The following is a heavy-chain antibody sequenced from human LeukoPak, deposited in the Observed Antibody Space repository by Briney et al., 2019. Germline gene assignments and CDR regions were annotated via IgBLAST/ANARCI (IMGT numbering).Heavy chain of an antibody. Sequence: SETLSLTCAVYGGSFSGYYWGWIRQPPGKGLEWIGSIYYSGSTYYNPSLKSRVTISVDTSKNQFSLRLSSVTAADTAVYYCARPTPGGDCYFSKCFGAFDIWGQGTMVTVSS. J-gene: IGHJ3*02. D-gene: IGHD2-21*02. CDR1: GGSFSGYY. CDR2: IYYSGST. CDR3: ARPTPGGDCYFSKCFGAFDI. V-gene: IGHV4-39*01.